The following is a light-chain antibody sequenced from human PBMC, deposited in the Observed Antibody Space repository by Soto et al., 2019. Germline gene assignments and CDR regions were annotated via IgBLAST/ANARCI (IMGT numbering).Light chain of an antibody. V-gene: IGKV3-15*01. J-gene: IGKJ1*01. CDR1: QSVSSN. CDR3: QQYHNWPRT. CDR2: GAS. Sequence: EIVMTQSPPTLSVSLGERATLSCRASQSVSSNLAWYQQKPGQAPRLLIYGASTRATGIPARFSGSGSGTEFTLTISSLQSEDFAVYYCQQYHNWPRTFGQGTKVEIK.